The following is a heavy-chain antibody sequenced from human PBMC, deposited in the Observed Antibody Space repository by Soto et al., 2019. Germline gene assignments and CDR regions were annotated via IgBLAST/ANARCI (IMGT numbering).Heavy chain of an antibody. Sequence: PGGSLRLSCTASGFTFGDYAMSWFRQAPGKGLEWVGFIRSKAYGGTTEYAASVKGRFTISRDDSKSIAYLQMNSLKTEDTAVYYCTRDRYCSSTSCSFDYWGQGILVTVSS. CDR3: TRDRYCSSTSCSFDY. V-gene: IGHV3-49*03. D-gene: IGHD2-2*01. J-gene: IGHJ4*02. CDR1: GFTFGDYA. CDR2: IRSKAYGGTT.